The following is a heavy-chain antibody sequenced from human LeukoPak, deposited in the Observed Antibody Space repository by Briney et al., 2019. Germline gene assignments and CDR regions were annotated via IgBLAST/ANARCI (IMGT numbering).Heavy chain of an antibody. CDR1: GFTFSNYG. CDR2: IKKDGSEK. CDR3: AKEELRRITMWGYMDV. Sequence: PGGSLRLSCAASGFTFSNYGMNWVRQTPGKGLEWVANIKKDGSEKYYVDSVKGRFTISRDNAKTSLYLQMNSLRAEDTAVYYCAKEELRRITMWGYMDVWGKGTTVTISS. V-gene: IGHV3-7*01. J-gene: IGHJ6*03. D-gene: IGHD3-10*02.